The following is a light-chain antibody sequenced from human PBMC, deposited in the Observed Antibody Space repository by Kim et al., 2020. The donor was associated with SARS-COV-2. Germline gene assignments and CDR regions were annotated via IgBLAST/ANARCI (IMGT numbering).Light chain of an antibody. CDR1: QSVSSY. V-gene: IGKV3-11*01. CDR3: QHRGNWPPT. Sequence: EIVLTQSPGTLSLSPGERATLSCRASQSVSSYLAWYQQKPGQAPRLLIYDASNRATGVPARFSGSGSGTDFTLTINSLEPEDFALYYCQHRGNWPPTFGGGTKVDIK. J-gene: IGKJ4*01. CDR2: DAS.